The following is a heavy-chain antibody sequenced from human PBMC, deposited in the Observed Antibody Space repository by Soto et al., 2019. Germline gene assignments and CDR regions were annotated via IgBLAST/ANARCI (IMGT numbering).Heavy chain of an antibody. V-gene: IGHV4-34*01. CDR2: INHSGST. Sequence: SETLSLTCAVYGGSFSGYYWSWIRQPPGKGLEWIGEINHSGSTNYNPSLKSRVTISVDTSKNQFSLKLSSVTAADAAVYYCAIAGGSVTINWFDPWGQGTLVTVSS. CDR3: AIAGGSVTINWFDP. D-gene: IGHD4-4*01. CDR1: GGSFSGYY. J-gene: IGHJ5*02.